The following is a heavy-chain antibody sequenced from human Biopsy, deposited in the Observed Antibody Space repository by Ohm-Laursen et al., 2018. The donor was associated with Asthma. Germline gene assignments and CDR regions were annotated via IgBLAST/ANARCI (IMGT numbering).Heavy chain of an antibody. D-gene: IGHD4-17*01. J-gene: IGHJ6*02. V-gene: IGHV4-30-4*02. CDR1: GGYTGSSDHH. CDR2: VFWSGST. CDR3: ARVVSYGDIYFGIDV. Sequence: PSDTLSLTCRVSGGYTGSSDHHWAWIRQAPGKGLEWIGFVFWSGSTHYSRSLERRVSISIDTATNEFSMKLWSVTPVDTAVYFCARVVSYGDIYFGIDVWGPGNTVVVS.